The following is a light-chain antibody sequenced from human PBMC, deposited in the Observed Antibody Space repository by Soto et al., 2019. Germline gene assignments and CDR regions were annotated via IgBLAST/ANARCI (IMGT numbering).Light chain of an antibody. Sequence: LVLTQSPGTLSLSPGETAALSCRASQIGSGNYLSWYQQKPGQAPRLLIYATSTRAPGIPDRFSGSGSATDFTLTINRLEPEASAVYFCQHFGYPQWTFGRGTKVDI. CDR1: QIGSGNY. J-gene: IGKJ1*01. V-gene: IGKV3-20*01. CDR2: ATS. CDR3: QHFGYPQWT.